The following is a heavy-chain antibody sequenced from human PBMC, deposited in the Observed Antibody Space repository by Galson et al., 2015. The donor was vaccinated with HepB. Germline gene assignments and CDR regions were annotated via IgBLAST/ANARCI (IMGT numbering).Heavy chain of an antibody. V-gene: IGHV1-18*01. D-gene: IGHD1-20*01. Sequence: SVKVSCKASGYTFSNYGVSWVRQAPGQGLEWMGWISAFNGDTKYAQKFQGRVTMTTDTSTSIAYMELRSLRSDDTAVYYCARDTLLTGITGSMTFAHCGQGTLVTVSS. CDR1: GYTFSNYG. CDR2: ISAFNGDT. CDR3: ARDTLLTGITGSMTFAH. J-gene: IGHJ4*02.